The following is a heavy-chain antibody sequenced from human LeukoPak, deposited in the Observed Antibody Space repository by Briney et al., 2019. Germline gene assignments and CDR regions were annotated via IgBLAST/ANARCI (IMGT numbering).Heavy chain of an antibody. J-gene: IGHJ4*02. D-gene: IGHD3-16*01. CDR2: ISPSSTRI. V-gene: IGHV3-48*04. CDR1: GFTFSSYD. Sequence: GGSLRLSCAASGFTFSSYDMNWVRQAPGKGLEWVSYISPSSTRIDYAASVRGRFTISRDNAKRSLYLQMSSLRAEDTAVYYCARRNYVSSGGGAPFADWGQETLVPVSS. CDR3: ARRNYVSSGGGAPFAD.